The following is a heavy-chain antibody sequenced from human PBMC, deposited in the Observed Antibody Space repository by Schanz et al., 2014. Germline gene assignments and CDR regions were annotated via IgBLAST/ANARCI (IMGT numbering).Heavy chain of an antibody. CDR2: INPTGGST. Sequence: QVQLVQSGAEVKKPGASVKVYCKASGYTFTTYYLHWVRQAPGQGLEWMGIINPTGGSTTYAEKSLGRVTMTSDASTSTVYMELSRLRSEDMAVYCVRAPHYGSGRHLDYWGQGTLVTVSS. CDR1: GYTFTTYY. D-gene: IGHD3-10*01. CDR3: RAPHYGSGRHLDY. V-gene: IGHV1-46*01. J-gene: IGHJ4*02.